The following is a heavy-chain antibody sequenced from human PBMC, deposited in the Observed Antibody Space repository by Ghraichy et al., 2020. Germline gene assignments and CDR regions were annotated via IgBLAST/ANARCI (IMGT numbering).Heavy chain of an antibody. CDR2: ISSSGGTT. CDR3: AKPWQGIAVGGEYFQH. Sequence: GGSLRLSCADSGFTFSSSAMNWVRQAPGKGLEWVSGISSSGGTTYYADSVKGRFTISRDNSKSTLYLQMNSLRAEDTAVYYCAKPWQGIAVGGEYFQHWGQGTLVTVSS. V-gene: IGHV3-23*01. CDR1: GFTFSSSA. J-gene: IGHJ1*01. D-gene: IGHD6-19*01.